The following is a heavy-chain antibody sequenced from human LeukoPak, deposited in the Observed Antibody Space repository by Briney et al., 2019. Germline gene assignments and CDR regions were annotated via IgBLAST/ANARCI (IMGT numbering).Heavy chain of an antibody. CDR3: ARDREWGLLPLVFDY. Sequence: PGGSLRLSCAASGFTFSSYAMHWVRQAPGKGLEWVAVISYDGSNKYYADSVKGRFTISRDNSKNTLYLQMNSLRAEDTAVYYCARDREWGLLPLVFDYWGQGTLVTVSS. CDR1: GFTFSSYA. J-gene: IGHJ4*02. D-gene: IGHD1-26*01. V-gene: IGHV3-30-3*01. CDR2: ISYDGSNK.